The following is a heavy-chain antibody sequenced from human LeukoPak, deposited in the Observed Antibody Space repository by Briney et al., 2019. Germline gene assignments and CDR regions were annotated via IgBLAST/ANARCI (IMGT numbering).Heavy chain of an antibody. Sequence: SKTLSLTCTVSGGSISSYYWSWIRQPPGQGLEWIGYIYYSGSTNYNPSLKSRVTISVDTSKNQFSLKLSSVTAADTAVYYCARDSSSGWYGGFDYWGQGTLVTVSS. D-gene: IGHD6-19*01. CDR2: IYYSGST. CDR1: GGSISSYY. V-gene: IGHV4-59*01. J-gene: IGHJ4*02. CDR3: ARDSSSGWYGGFDY.